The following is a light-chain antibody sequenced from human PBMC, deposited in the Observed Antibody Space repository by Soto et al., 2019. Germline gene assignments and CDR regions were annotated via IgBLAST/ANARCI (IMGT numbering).Light chain of an antibody. J-gene: IGLJ2*01. V-gene: IGLV1-47*01. CDR1: SSNIESNF. Sequence: QSVLTQPPSASGTPGQRVTISCSGSSSNIESNFVYWYQQLPGTTPRLLIYRNNHRPSGVPDRFSGSKSGTSASLAISALRSEDEADYYCTVWDDSLRGRLFGGGTKVTVL. CDR3: TVWDDSLRGRL. CDR2: RNN.